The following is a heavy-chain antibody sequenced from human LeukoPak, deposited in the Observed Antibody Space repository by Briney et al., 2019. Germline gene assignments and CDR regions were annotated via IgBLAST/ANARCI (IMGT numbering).Heavy chain of an antibody. CDR2: IKQDGSEK. J-gene: IGHJ1*01. CDR3: ARLLWSYDSSGHEYFQH. D-gene: IGHD3-22*01. Sequence: GGSLRLSCAASGFTFSSYWMSWVRQAPGKGLEWVANIKQDGSEKYYVDSVKGRFTISRDNAKNSLHLQMNSLRAEDTAVYYCARLLWSYDSSGHEYFQHWGQGTLVTVSS. V-gene: IGHV3-7*01. CDR1: GFTFSSYW.